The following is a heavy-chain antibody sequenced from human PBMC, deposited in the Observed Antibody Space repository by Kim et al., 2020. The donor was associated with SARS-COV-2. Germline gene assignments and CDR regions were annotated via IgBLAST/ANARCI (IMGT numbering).Heavy chain of an antibody. CDR1: GFTFSSYA. V-gene: IGHV3-23*01. CDR2: ISGSGGST. J-gene: IGHJ3*02. D-gene: IGHD3-3*01. Sequence: GGSLRLSCAASGFTFSSYAMSWVRQAPGKGLEWVSAISGSGGSTYYADSVKGRFTISRDNSKNTLYLQMNSLRAEDTAVYYCAKTRVPGGSYYDFWSGQLGALGAFDIWGQGTMVTVSS. CDR3: AKTRVPGGSYYDFWSGQLGALGAFDI.